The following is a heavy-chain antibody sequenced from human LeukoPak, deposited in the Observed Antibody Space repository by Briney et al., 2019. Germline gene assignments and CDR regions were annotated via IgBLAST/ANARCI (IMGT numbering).Heavy chain of an antibody. CDR2: INDDGSDT. V-gene: IGHV3-74*01. D-gene: IGHD2-15*01. CDR3: VRGGPSTWS. J-gene: IGHJ5*02. CDR1: GFTFSSYA. Sequence: PGGSLRLSCAASGFTFSSYAMHWVRHVPGKRPVWVSRINDDGSDTIYADSVRGRFTISRDDAKNTVYLQMNNLRAEDTAVYYCVRGGPSTWSWGQGTLVTVSS.